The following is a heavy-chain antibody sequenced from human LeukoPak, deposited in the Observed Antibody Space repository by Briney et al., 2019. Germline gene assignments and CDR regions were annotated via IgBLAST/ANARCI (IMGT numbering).Heavy chain of an antibody. D-gene: IGHD2-8*01. CDR2: ISGSGGST. J-gene: IGHJ5*02. CDR1: GYSISSGYY. Sequence: PSETLSLTCAVSGYSISSGYYWGWIRQPPGKGLEWVSAISGSGGSTYYADSVKGRFTISRDNSKNTLYLQMNSLRAEDTAVYYCAKDSPYCTNGVCYSNNWFDHWGQGTLVTVSS. CDR3: AKDSPYCTNGVCYSNNWFDH. V-gene: IGHV3-23*01.